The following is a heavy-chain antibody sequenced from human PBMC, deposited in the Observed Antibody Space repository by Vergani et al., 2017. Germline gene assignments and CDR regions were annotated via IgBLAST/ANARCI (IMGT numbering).Heavy chain of an antibody. D-gene: IGHD2-15*01. CDR3: ARDGVAIKDSPLFDY. V-gene: IGHV4-61*02. CDR2: IFTSGST. CDR1: GGSISSGSYY. Sequence: QVQLQESGPGLVKPSQTLSLTCTVSGGSISSGSYYWSWIRQPAGKGLEWIGRIFTSGSTNYTPSLKSRVTMSVDTSKNQFSLKLSSVTAADTAVYYCARDGVAIKDSPLFDYWGQGTLVTVSS. J-gene: IGHJ4*02.